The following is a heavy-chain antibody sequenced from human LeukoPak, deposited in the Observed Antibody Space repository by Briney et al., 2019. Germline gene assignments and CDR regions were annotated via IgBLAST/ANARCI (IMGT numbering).Heavy chain of an antibody. D-gene: IGHD6-19*01. CDR1: GFNLNTSA. V-gene: IGHV3-66*01. CDR3: ARGLRYSSGWYYFDY. J-gene: IGHJ4*02. Sequence: GGSLRLSCAASGFNLNTSAMHWVRQPPGKGLEWVSVIYSGGSTYYADSVKGRFTISRDNSKNTLYLQMNSLRAEDTAVYYCARGLRYSSGWYYFDYWGQGTLVTVSS. CDR2: IYSGGST.